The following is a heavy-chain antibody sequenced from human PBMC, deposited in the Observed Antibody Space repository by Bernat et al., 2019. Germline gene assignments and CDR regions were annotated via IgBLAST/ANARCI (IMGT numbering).Heavy chain of an antibody. Sequence: QVQLVESGGGVVQPGRSLRLSCAASGFTFSSYGMHWVRQAPGKGLEWVAVIWYDGSNKYYADSVKGRFTISRDNSKNTLYLQMNSLGAEDTAVYYCARGFSGSGRALDYWGQGTLVTVSS. D-gene: IGHD5-12*01. CDR2: IWYDGSNK. V-gene: IGHV3-33*01. CDR3: ARGFSGSGRALDY. J-gene: IGHJ4*02. CDR1: GFTFSSYG.